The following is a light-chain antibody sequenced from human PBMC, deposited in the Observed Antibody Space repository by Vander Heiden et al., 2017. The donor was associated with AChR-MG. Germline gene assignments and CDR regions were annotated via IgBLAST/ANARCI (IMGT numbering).Light chain of an antibody. Sequence: QSALTQPASVSGSPGQSITISCTGTSSDVGGYNYVSWYQQHPGKAPKLMIYDVSKRPSGVSNRFSGSKSGNTASLTISGLQAEDEADYYGSSYTSSSTLSAVFGGGTKLTVL. CDR1: SSDVGGYNY. V-gene: IGLV2-14*01. J-gene: IGLJ2*01. CDR2: DVS. CDR3: SSYTSSSTLSAV.